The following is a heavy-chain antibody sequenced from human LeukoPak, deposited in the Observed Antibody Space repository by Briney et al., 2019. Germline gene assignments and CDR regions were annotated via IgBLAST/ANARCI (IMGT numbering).Heavy chain of an antibody. J-gene: IGHJ5*02. V-gene: IGHV4-59*01. CDR3: ARGCGGDCYGGWFDP. Sequence: SETLSLTCTVSGGSISSYYWSWIRQPPGKGLEWIGYIYYSGSTNYNPSLKSRVTMSVDTSKNQFSLKLSSVTAADTAVYYCARGCGGDCYGGWFDPWGQGTLVTVSS. CDR2: IYYSGST. D-gene: IGHD2-21*01. CDR1: GGSISSYY.